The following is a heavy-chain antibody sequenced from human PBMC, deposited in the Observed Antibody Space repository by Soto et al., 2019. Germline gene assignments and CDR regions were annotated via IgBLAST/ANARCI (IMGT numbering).Heavy chain of an antibody. D-gene: IGHD6-6*01. V-gene: IGHV3-48*02. J-gene: IGHJ4*02. Sequence: PGGSLRLSCAASGFTFSSYSMNWVRQAPGKGLEWVSYISRSNSTTHHADSVKGRFTISRDNAKNSLYLQMNSLRDEDTAVYYCARDLGTSVAEEVDYWGQGTLVTVSS. CDR2: ISRSNSTT. CDR3: ARDLGTSVAEEVDY. CDR1: GFTFSSYS.